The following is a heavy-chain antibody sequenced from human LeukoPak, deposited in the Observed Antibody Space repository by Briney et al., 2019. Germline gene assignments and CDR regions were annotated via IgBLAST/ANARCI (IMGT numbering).Heavy chain of an antibody. Sequence: SETLSLTCTVSGGSISSYYWTWFRQPPGKGLEWIRYIFYNRGTNYNPSLRSRVIISVDTSKNQVSLRLDSVTAADTAVYYCATESPDIVVVVTAALRRSWFDPWGQGTLVTVSS. V-gene: IGHV4-59*01. CDR3: ATESPDIVVVVTAALRRSWFDP. D-gene: IGHD2-15*01. CDR2: IFYNRGT. J-gene: IGHJ5*02. CDR1: GGSISSYY.